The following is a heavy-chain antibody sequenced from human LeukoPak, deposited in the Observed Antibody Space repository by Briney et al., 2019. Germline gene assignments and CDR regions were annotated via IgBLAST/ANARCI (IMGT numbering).Heavy chain of an antibody. CDR2: IYYSGST. D-gene: IGHD6-13*01. V-gene: IGHV4-30-4*01. CDR1: GGSISSGDYY. J-gene: IGHJ4*02. Sequence: SETLSLTCTVSGGSISSGDYYWGWIREPPGKGLEWIGYIYYSGSTYYNPSLKSRVTISVDTSKNQFSLKLSSVTAADTAVYYCARLIAADNYFDYWGQGTLVTVSS. CDR3: ARLIAADNYFDY.